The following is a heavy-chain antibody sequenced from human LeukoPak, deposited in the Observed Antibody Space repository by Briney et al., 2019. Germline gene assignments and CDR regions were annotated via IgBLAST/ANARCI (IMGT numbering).Heavy chain of an antibody. Sequence: PGGSLRLSCAASGFTFSSYAMSWVRQAPGKGLEWVSAISGSGGSTYYADSVKGRFTISRDNSKNTLYLQMNSLRAEDTAVYYCAKAAGSSIWFGEFIFDYWGQGTLVTVSS. CDR1: GFTFSSYA. CDR3: AKAAGSSIWFGEFIFDY. D-gene: IGHD3-10*01. J-gene: IGHJ4*02. V-gene: IGHV3-23*01. CDR2: ISGSGGST.